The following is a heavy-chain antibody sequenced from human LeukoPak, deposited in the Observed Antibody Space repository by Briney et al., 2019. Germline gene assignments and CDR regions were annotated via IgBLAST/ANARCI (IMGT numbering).Heavy chain of an antibody. CDR2: ISYDGSNK. CDR3: ARDSYSSGTLGTFDI. V-gene: IGHV3-30*04. CDR1: GFTFTNHA. Sequence: GTSLRLSCAASGFTFTNHAMHWVRQAPGKGLEWVAVISYDGSNKYYADSVKGRFTISRDNPKNTLYLQMNSLRAEDTAVYYCARDSYSSGTLGTFDIWGQGTMVTVSS. D-gene: IGHD6-19*01. J-gene: IGHJ3*02.